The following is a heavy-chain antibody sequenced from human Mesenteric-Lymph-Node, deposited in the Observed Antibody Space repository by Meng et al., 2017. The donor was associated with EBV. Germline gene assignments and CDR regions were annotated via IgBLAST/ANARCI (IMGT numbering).Heavy chain of an antibody. CDR2: IKSKADGGTS. D-gene: IGHD2-21*02. Sequence: VQLLDAVVALFEPGGSLRFTCVASGFTFSNIWMVWVRQAPGKGLEWVGLIKSKADGGTSKYAAPVRGRFTISRDDSRNTLYLQMDSPRTDDTAVYYCTTSMGVTGTDYWGQGTLVTVSS. J-gene: IGHJ4*02. CDR3: TTSMGVTGTDY. CDR1: GFTFSNIW. V-gene: IGHV3-15*02.